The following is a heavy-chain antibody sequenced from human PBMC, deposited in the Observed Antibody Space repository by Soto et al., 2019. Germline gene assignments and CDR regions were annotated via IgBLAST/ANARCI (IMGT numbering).Heavy chain of an antibody. CDR2: IYHSGSP. D-gene: IGHD3-22*01. Sequence: PSETLSLTCTVSGGSITSSYWNWIRQPPGKGLEWIGYIYHSGSPNYNPSLNGRVTMSIDTSKNQFSLRLTSVAAADTAVYYCAKNSRPYDSTNWSDSWGRGTLVTVSS. V-gene: IGHV4-59*01. CDR1: GGSITSSY. J-gene: IGHJ5*01. CDR3: AKNSRPYDSTNWSDS.